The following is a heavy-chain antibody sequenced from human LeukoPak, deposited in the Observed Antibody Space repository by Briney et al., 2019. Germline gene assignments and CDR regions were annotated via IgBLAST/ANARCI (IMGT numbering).Heavy chain of an antibody. Sequence: ASVKVSCKASGYTFTNYYMHWVRQAPGQGLEWMGIINPSGGGTTYAQKFQGRVTMARDASTSTVYMELSSLRSEDTAVYYCARDRGRFDPWGQGTLVTVSS. CDR1: GYTFTNYY. J-gene: IGHJ5*02. CDR2: INPSGGGT. CDR3: ARDRGRFDP. D-gene: IGHD6-13*01. V-gene: IGHV1-46*01.